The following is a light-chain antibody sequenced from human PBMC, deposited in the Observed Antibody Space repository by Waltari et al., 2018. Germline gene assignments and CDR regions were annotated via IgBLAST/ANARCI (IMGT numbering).Light chain of an antibody. V-gene: IGKV2-30*02. CDR2: KVS. J-gene: IGKJ2*01. CDR1: QSLVHSDGKTC. CDR3: MQGTHWPRT. Sequence: EVVLTQSPLSLPVIFGQPASISCRSSQSLVHSDGKTCLNWFHHRPGQSPRRLIYKVSNRYSGVPDRFSASGSGTDFTLKISRVEAEDVGVYYCMQGTHWPRTFGQGTKLEI.